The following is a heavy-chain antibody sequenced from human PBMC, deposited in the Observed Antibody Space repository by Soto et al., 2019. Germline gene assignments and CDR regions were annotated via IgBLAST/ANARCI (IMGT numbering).Heavy chain of an antibody. D-gene: IGHD3-10*02. CDR1: GFIFSDYY. V-gene: IGHV3-11*01. CDR2: SSNRDRST. CDR3: ARAWKIEKVGVISMSKGLDV. Sequence: QVQLVESGGGLVKPGGSLRLSCAASGFIFSDYYMTWIRQAPGKGLEWLSCSSNRDRSTYYADSVKDRFVVSKDNAKKLVYLQMDCLRAEDTGGYFCARAWKIEKVGVISMSKGLDVWGQGTTVTVSS. J-gene: IGHJ6*02.